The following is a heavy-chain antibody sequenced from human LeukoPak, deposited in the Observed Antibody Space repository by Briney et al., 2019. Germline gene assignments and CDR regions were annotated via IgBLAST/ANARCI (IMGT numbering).Heavy chain of an antibody. V-gene: IGHV4-39*07. J-gene: IGHJ4*02. CDR3: ASLLWFGDYYFDY. CDR1: GGSISSSSYY. D-gene: IGHD3-10*01. Sequence: PSETLSLTCTVSGGSISSSSYYWGWIRQPPGKGLEWIGSIYYSGSTYYNPSLKSRVTISVDKSKNQFSLKLSSVTAADTAVYYCASLLWFGDYYFDYWGQGTLVTVSS. CDR2: IYYSGST.